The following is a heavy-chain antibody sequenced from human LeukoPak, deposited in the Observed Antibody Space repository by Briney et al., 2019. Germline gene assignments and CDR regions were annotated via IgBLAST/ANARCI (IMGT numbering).Heavy chain of an antibody. CDR1: GYTFTNSW. J-gene: IGHJ4*02. CDR3: ARPVTGVSPSGAIDF. V-gene: IGHV5-51*01. CDR2: IWPGGSDT. Sequence: GESLKISCKASGYTFTNSWIGWVRQKPGKGLEWMGIIWPGGSDTRYSPSFQGQVTISADKSITTAYLQWSSLKASDTAMYYCARPVTGVSPSGAIDFRGQGTQVTVSS. D-gene: IGHD1-26*01.